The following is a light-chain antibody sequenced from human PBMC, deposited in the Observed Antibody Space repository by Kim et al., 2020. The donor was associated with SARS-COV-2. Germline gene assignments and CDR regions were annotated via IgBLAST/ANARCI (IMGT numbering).Light chain of an antibody. V-gene: IGLV10-54*04. CDR1: SNNVGDQG. Sequence: QTATRPCPGDSNNVGDQGAAWLQQRQGHPPNLLSYRNNNRPSGISEKFSASRSGNTASLTITGLLPEDEADYYCSAWDSSLSAWVFGGGTKVTVL. J-gene: IGLJ3*02. CDR2: RNN. CDR3: SAWDSSLSAWV.